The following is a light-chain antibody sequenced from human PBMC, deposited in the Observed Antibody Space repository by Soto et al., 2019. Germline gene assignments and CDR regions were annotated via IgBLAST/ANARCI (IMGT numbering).Light chain of an antibody. CDR3: QQYGSSAPIT. Sequence: EIVLMQSPGTLSLSPGESATLFCRASQSMKRRYLAWYQQKPGQAPRVLIYAASIRATGIPDRFSGSGSETDFTLTISRLEPEDFALYYCQQYGSSAPITFGQGTRLEIK. J-gene: IGKJ5*01. CDR1: QSMKRRY. CDR2: AAS. V-gene: IGKV3-20*01.